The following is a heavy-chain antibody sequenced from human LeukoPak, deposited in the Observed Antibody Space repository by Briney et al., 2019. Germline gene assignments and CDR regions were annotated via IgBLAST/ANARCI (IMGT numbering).Heavy chain of an antibody. CDR2: VYVTGST. CDR3: ARDRQWLVDH. J-gene: IGHJ5*02. CDR1: GDSISTYY. Sequence: PSETLSLTCTVPGDSISTYYGSWIRQPAGKGLEWIGRVYVTGSTNLNPALQSRVTMSVDTSKNQFSLKLTSVTAADTAVYYCARDRQWLVDHWGQGTLVTVSS. D-gene: IGHD6-19*01. V-gene: IGHV4-4*07.